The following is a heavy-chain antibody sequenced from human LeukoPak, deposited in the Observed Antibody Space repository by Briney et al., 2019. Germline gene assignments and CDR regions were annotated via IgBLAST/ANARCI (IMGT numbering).Heavy chain of an antibody. V-gene: IGHV4-59*08. Sequence: SETLSLTCTVSGGSISSYYWSWIRQPPGKGLEWIGYIYYSGSTNYNPSLKSRVTISVDTSKNQFSLKLSSVTAADTAVYYCARGEHYYDSSGIFDYWGQGTLVTVSS. CDR3: ARGEHYYDSSGIFDY. J-gene: IGHJ4*02. D-gene: IGHD3-22*01. CDR1: GGSISSYY. CDR2: IYYSGST.